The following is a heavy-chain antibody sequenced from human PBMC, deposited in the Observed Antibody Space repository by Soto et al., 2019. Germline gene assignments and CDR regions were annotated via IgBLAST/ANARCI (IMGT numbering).Heavy chain of an antibody. V-gene: IGHV3-33*01. CDR3: ARDSGGPDNDYSNPPDY. D-gene: IGHD4-4*01. Sequence: GGSLRLSCAASGFTFSSYGMHWVRQAPGKGLEWVAVIWYDGSNKYYADSVKGRFTISRDNSKNTLYLQMNSLRAEDTAVYYCARDSGGPDNDYSNPPDYWGQGTLVTVSS. CDR1: GFTFSSYG. J-gene: IGHJ4*02. CDR2: IWYDGSNK.